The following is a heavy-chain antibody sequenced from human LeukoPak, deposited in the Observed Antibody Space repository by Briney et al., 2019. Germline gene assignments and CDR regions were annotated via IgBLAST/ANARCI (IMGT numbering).Heavy chain of an antibody. V-gene: IGHV4-34*01. CDR1: GGSFSGYY. J-gene: IGHJ4*02. CDR2: INHSGST. CDR3: ASHSSSWYSDY. D-gene: IGHD6-13*01. Sequence: SETLSLTCAVYGGSFSGYYWSWIRQPPGKGLEWIGEINHSGSTNYNPSLKSRVTISVDTSKNQFSLKLSSVTAADTAVYYCASHSSSWYSDYWGQGTLVTVSS.